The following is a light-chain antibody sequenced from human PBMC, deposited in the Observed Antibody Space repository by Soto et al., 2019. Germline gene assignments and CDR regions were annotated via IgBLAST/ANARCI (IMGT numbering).Light chain of an antibody. J-gene: IGKJ1*01. CDR2: GAS. Sequence: EIVLTQSPGTLSLSPGERATLSCRASQTINSGYLAWYQQNPGQAPSLLIYGASSRAAAIPERFSGSGSGTDFTLTISRLEPEDFAVYYCQHYGSSPTFGQGTKVEIK. CDR3: QHYGSSPT. V-gene: IGKV3-20*01. CDR1: QTINSGY.